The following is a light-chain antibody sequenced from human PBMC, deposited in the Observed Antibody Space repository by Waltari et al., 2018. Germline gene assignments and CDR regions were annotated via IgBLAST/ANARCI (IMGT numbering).Light chain of an antibody. CDR2: DVA. Sequence: QSALTQPASVSGSPGQSITISCTGTIYDVGGYNYVSWYQQHPGKAPQLLIYDVAPRPRGVAARFASAKSGNTASLTSSGFQAEDEADYYCGSHRSGNTLGVFGGGTKLTVL. J-gene: IGLJ2*01. V-gene: IGLV2-14*03. CDR1: IYDVGGYNY. CDR3: GSHRSGNTLGV.